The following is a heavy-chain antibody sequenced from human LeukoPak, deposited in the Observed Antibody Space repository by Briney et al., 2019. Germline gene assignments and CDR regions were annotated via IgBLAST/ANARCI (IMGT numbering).Heavy chain of an antibody. CDR2: IYYSGST. CDR3: ARGGLRDGYNHFDY. Sequence: PSETLSLTCTVSGGSISSYYWSWIRQPPGKGLEWIGYIYYSGSTNYNPSLKSRVTISVDTSKNQFSLKLSSVTAADTAVYYCARGGLRDGYNHFDYWGQGTLVTVSS. V-gene: IGHV4-59*08. CDR1: GGSISSYY. D-gene: IGHD5-24*01. J-gene: IGHJ4*02.